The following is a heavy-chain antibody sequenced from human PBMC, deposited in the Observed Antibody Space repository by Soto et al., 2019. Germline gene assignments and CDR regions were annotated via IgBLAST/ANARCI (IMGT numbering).Heavy chain of an antibody. Sequence: PSETLSLTCTVSGGSIRSGGYYWSWVRQHPGKGLEWIGYIYYSGSTYYNPSLKSRVTISVDTSKNQFSLKLSSVTAADTAVYYCASRIAVAGTMYHWFDPWGQGTLVTSPQ. J-gene: IGHJ5*02. CDR3: ASRIAVAGTMYHWFDP. V-gene: IGHV4-31*03. D-gene: IGHD6-19*01. CDR1: GGSIRSGGYY. CDR2: IYYSGST.